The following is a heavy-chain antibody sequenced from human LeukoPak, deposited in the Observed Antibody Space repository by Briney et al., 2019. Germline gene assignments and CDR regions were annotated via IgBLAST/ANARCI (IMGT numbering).Heavy chain of an antibody. Sequence: GGSLRLSCAASGFAFSSYAMSWVRQAPGKGLEWVSGLSGSGGSTYYTDSVKGRFTISRDNSKNTLYLRMNSLRAEDTAVYYCAKGGGYCSGGNCYYYWGQGTLVTVSS. D-gene: IGHD2-15*01. CDR2: LSGSGGST. J-gene: IGHJ4*02. CDR3: AKGGGYCSGGNCYYY. V-gene: IGHV3-23*01. CDR1: GFAFSSYA.